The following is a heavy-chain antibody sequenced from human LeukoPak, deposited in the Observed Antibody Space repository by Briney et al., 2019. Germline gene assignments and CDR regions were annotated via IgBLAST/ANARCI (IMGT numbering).Heavy chain of an antibody. Sequence: GGSLRLSCAASGFTSHNYAMAWVRQAPGKGLEWVSGISGSGYSTYYADSVKGRFTISRDVSKDTLYMQMNSLRVEDTAVYYCVKVSGRGPRGPFDFWGQGTLVSVSS. CDR2: ISGSGYST. CDR1: GFTSHNYA. CDR3: VKVSGRGPRGPFDF. J-gene: IGHJ4*02. D-gene: IGHD1-26*01. V-gene: IGHV3-23*01.